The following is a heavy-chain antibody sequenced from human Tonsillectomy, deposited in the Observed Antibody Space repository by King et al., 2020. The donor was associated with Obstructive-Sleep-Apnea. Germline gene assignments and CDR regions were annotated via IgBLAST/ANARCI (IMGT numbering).Heavy chain of an antibody. CDR3: TRRLINYAIDS. CDR1: GGSLTPTNYA. CDR2: LFYIGST. V-gene: IGHV4-39*07. D-gene: IGHD4-11*01. Sequence: QLQESGPGRVKPSETLSLTCTVSGGSLTPTNYAWGWVRHSPGVGLEGIGNLFYIGSTNYKPSLTSLVSISADTSKNQFSLDLSSVTAADTAIYYCTRRLINYAIDSWGQGTLVTVSS. J-gene: IGHJ4*02.